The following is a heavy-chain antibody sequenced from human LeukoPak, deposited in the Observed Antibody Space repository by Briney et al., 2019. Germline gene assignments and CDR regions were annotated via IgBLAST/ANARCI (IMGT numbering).Heavy chain of an antibody. V-gene: IGHV3-33*01. Sequence: PGGSLRLSCAESGFTFSRYGMHWVRQAPGKGLEWVAVIWYDGSNKYYADSVKGRFTISRDNSKNTLYLQMNSLRAEDTAVYYCARDEHPGYCSSTSCYSFDYWGQGTLVTVSS. D-gene: IGHD2-2*03. J-gene: IGHJ4*02. CDR3: ARDEHPGYCSSTSCYSFDY. CDR1: GFTFSRYG. CDR2: IWYDGSNK.